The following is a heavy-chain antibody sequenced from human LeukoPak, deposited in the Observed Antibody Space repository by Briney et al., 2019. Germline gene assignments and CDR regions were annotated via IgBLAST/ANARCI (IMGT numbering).Heavy chain of an antibody. J-gene: IGHJ6*03. CDR1: GYTFTSYY. D-gene: IGHD3-22*01. CDR3: ARSSDDSSGYHRYYYYMDV. V-gene: IGHV1-46*01. Sequence: ASATVSCKASGYTFTSYYMHWVRQAPGQGLEWMGIINPSGGSTSYAQKFQGRVTMTRDMSTSTVYMELSSLRSEDTAVYYCARSSDDSSGYHRYYYYMDVWGKGTTVTVSS. CDR2: INPSGGST.